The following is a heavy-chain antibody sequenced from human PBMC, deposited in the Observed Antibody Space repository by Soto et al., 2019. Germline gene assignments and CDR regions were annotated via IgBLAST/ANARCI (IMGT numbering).Heavy chain of an antibody. J-gene: IGHJ4*02. CDR2: IIPILGIA. CDR1: GGTFSSYT. D-gene: IGHD3-16*01. CDR3: GGGGGETDY. V-gene: IGHV1-69*02. Sequence: QVPLVQSGAEVKKPGSSVKVSCKASGGTFSSYTISWVRQAPGQGREWMGRIIPILGIANYAQKFQGRVTITADKTTSPAYRGLRSLRSGDTAVYYGGGGGGETDYWGQGTLVTVSS.